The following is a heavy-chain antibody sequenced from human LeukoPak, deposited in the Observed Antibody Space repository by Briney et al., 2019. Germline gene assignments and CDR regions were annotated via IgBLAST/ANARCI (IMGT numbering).Heavy chain of an antibody. V-gene: IGHV4-39*07. Sequence: PSETLSLTCTVSGGSISSSPYYWGWIRQPPGKGLEWIGEINHSGSTNYNPSLKSRVTISVDTSKNQFSLKLSSVTAADTAVYYCARGSQLLNDPHFDYWGQGTLVTVSS. CDR1: GGSISSSPYY. CDR2: INHSGST. J-gene: IGHJ4*02. D-gene: IGHD5-24*01. CDR3: ARGSQLLNDPHFDY.